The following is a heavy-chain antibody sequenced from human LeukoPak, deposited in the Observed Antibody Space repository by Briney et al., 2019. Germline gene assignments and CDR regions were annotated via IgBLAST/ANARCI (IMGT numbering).Heavy chain of an antibody. CDR1: GYSISSGYY. D-gene: IGHD6-13*01. Sequence: SETLSLTCTVSGYSISSGYYWGWIRQPPGKGLEWIGSIYYSGSTYYNPSLKSRVTISVDTSKNQFSLKLSSVTAADTAVYYCARDSSSSWRQERKGPNYFDYWGQGTLVTVSS. CDR2: IYYSGST. V-gene: IGHV4-38-2*02. CDR3: ARDSSSSWRQERKGPNYFDY. J-gene: IGHJ4*02.